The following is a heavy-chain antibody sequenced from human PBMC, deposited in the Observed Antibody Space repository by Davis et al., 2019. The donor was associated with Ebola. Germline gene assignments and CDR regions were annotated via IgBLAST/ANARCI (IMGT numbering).Heavy chain of an antibody. Sequence: GESLKISCTASGFTFGDYAMSWFRQAPGKGLEWVGFIRSKAYGGTTEYAASVKGRFTISRDDSKSIAYLQMNSLKTEDTAVYYCTRGRVVVYAIDYYYGMDVWGQGTTVTVSS. CDR3: TRGRVVVYAIDYYYGMDV. D-gene: IGHD2-8*02. CDR2: IRSKAYGGTT. V-gene: IGHV3-49*03. CDR1: GFTFGDYA. J-gene: IGHJ6*02.